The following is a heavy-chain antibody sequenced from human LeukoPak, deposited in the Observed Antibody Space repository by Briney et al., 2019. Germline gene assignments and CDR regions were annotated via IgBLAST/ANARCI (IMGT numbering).Heavy chain of an antibody. V-gene: IGHV3-30*18. Sequence: PGGSLRLSCAASGFTFSSYGVHWVRQAPGKGLERVAVISYDGSNKYYADSVKGRFTISRDNSKNTLYLQMNSLRAEDTAVYYCAKAFPDCSSTSCYGSGARYNYMDVWGKGTTVTVSS. CDR1: GFTFSSYG. CDR3: AKAFPDCSSTSCYGSGARYNYMDV. CDR2: ISYDGSNK. D-gene: IGHD2-2*01. J-gene: IGHJ6*03.